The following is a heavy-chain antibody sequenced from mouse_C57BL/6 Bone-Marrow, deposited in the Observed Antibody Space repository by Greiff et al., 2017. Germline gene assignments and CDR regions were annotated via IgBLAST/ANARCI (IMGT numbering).Heavy chain of an antibody. D-gene: IGHD1-1*01. CDR2: INPSTGGT. CDR3: ARLTTVVATGYFDY. V-gene: IGHV1-43*01. J-gene: IGHJ2*01. Sequence: VQLQQSGPELVKPGASVKISCKASGYSFTGYYMHWVKQSSEKSLEWIGEINPSTGGTSYNQKFKGKATLTVDKSSSPAYMQLKSLTYEYAAVYCCARLTTVVATGYFDYWGQGTTLTVSS. CDR1: GYSFTGYY.